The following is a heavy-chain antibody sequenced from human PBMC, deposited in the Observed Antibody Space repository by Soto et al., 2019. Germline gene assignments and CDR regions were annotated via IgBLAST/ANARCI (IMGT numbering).Heavy chain of an antibody. CDR3: AREDDTTGSYSWFDP. CDR1: ADTVSRLT. J-gene: IGHJ5*02. V-gene: IGHV1-69*13. Sequence: SGKVSCKASADTVSRLTINWVRLAPGQGLEWLGGVGPFFGSSTYSQKFQGRLTSTADAPTSTLYMELTGLTSEDTALYYCAREDDTTGSYSWFDPWDQGTLVTVSS. D-gene: IGHD6-19*01. CDR2: VGPFFGSS.